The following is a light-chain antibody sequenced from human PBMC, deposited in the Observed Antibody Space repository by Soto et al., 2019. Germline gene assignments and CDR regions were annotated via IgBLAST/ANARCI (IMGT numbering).Light chain of an antibody. Sequence: QSVLTQPPSASGTPGQRVTISCSGSSSNIGSNYVYWYQQLPGTAPKLLIYSNNQRPSGVPDRFSGSKSGTSASLAISGLRSEVEADYYCAAWDDSLSGPVFGGGTQLTVL. CDR3: AAWDDSLSGPV. CDR1: SSNIGSNY. J-gene: IGLJ2*01. CDR2: SNN. V-gene: IGLV1-47*02.